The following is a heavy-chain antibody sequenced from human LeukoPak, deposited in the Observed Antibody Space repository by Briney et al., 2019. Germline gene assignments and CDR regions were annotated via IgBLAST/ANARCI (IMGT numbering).Heavy chain of an antibody. D-gene: IGHD3-3*01. J-gene: IGHJ6*03. Sequence: SETLSLTCTVSGGSISSSSYYWGRIRQPPGKGLEWIGSIYYSGSTYYNPSLNRLVTISVDTSKNQFSLKLSSVTAADTAVYYCARIVSEGLSRAYYYYYYMDVWGKGTTVTVSS. V-gene: IGHV4-39*07. CDR1: GGSISSSSYY. CDR3: ARIVSEGLSRAYYYYYYMDV. CDR2: IYYSGST.